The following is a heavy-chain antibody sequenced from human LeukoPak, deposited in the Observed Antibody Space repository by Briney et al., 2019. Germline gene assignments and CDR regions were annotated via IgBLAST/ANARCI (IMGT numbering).Heavy chain of an antibody. Sequence: SSETLSLTCTVSGGSISSGGYYWSWISQHPGKGLEWIGYIYYSGSTYYNPSLKGRVTISVDTSKNQFSLKLSSVTAADTAVYYCARVSPDYGVYGQLGLDYYYGMDVWGQGTTVTVSS. D-gene: IGHD4-17*01. V-gene: IGHV4-31*03. CDR2: IYYSGST. J-gene: IGHJ6*02. CDR3: ARVSPDYGVYGQLGLDYYYGMDV. CDR1: GGSISSGGYY.